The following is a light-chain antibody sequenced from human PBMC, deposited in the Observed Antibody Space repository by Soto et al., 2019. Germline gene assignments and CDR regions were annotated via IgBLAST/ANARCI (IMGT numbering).Light chain of an antibody. J-gene: IGLJ1*01. V-gene: IGLV1-44*01. CDR2: SDN. CDR1: SSNIGGNS. Sequence: QSVLTQPPSASGTPGQRVTISCAGSSSNIGGNSVTWYQQVPGTAPKLLIYSDNRRPSGVPDRFSGSKSGTSASLAISGLQSAEEADYYCATWDDSLNGSGVFGTGTKVTVL. CDR3: ATWDDSLNGSGV.